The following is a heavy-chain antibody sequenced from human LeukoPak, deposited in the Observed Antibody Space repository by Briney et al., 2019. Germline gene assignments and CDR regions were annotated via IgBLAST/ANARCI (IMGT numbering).Heavy chain of an antibody. Sequence: GGSLRLSCAASGFTFSNAWMSWVRQAPGKGLEWVGRIKSKTDGGTTDYAAPVKGRFTISRDDSKNTLYLQMNSLKTEDTAVYYCTSWYNWNRIYGDYFDYWGQGTLVTVSS. V-gene: IGHV3-15*01. J-gene: IGHJ4*02. CDR1: GFTFSNAW. CDR2: IKSKTDGGTT. CDR3: TSWYNWNRIYGDYFDY. D-gene: IGHD1-20*01.